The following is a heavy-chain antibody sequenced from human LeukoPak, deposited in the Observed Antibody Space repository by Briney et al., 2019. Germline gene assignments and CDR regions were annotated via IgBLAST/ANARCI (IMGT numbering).Heavy chain of an antibody. J-gene: IGHJ6*03. CDR3: ARDQYSYGRRDYYYYMDV. CDR1: GGSISSGSYY. D-gene: IGHD5-18*01. CDR2: IYTSGNT. V-gene: IGHV4-61*02. Sequence: SETLSLTCTVSGGSISSGSYYWSWIRQPAGKGLEWIGRIYTSGNTNYNPSLKSRVTISVDTFKNQFSLKLSSVTAADTAVYYCARDQYSYGRRDYYYYMDVWGKGTTVTVSS.